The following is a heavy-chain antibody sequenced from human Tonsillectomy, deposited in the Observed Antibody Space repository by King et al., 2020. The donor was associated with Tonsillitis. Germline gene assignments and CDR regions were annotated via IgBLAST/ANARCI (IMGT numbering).Heavy chain of an antibody. CDR2: IYLDDDN. CDR3: AHTPDCSSTSCYNYFDY. Sequence: ITLKESGPTLVKPTQTLTLTCTFSGFSLSTIRVGVGWIRQPPEKALEWLSLIYLDDDNRYSPSLKSTLTITKDTSKNQVVLTMTNIDPVDTATYYCAHTPDCSSTSCYNYFDYWGQGTLVTVSS. J-gene: IGHJ4*02. CDR1: GFSLSTIRVG. V-gene: IGHV2-5*02. D-gene: IGHD2-2*02.